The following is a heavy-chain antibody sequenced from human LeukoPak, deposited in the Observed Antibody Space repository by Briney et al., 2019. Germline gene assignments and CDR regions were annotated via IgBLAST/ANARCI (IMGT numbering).Heavy chain of an antibody. V-gene: IGHV4-59*01. Sequence: SETLSLTCTVSGGSISSYYWSWIRQPPGKGLEWIGYIYYSGSTNYNPSLKSRVTISVDTSKNQFSLKLSSVTAADTAVYYCARSPWKIYYMDVWGKGTTVTVSS. CDR2: IYYSGST. J-gene: IGHJ6*03. CDR3: ARSPWKIYYMDV. CDR1: GGSISSYY. D-gene: IGHD1-1*01.